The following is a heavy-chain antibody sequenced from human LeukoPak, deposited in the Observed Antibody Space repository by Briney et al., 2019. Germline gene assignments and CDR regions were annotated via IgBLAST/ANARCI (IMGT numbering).Heavy chain of an antibody. CDR1: GGSISSSSYY. V-gene: IGHV4-39*07. Sequence: PSETLSLTCTVSGGSISSSSYYWGWIRQPPGKGLEWIGSIYYSGSTYYNPSLKSRVTISVDTSKNQFSLKLSSVTAADTAVYYCARDMGYCSSTSCYDYMDVWGKGTTVTISS. J-gene: IGHJ6*03. CDR2: IYYSGST. D-gene: IGHD2-2*01. CDR3: ARDMGYCSSTSCYDYMDV.